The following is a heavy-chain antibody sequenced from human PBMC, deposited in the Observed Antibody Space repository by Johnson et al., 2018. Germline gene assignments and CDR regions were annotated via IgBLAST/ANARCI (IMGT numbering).Heavy chain of an antibody. CDR3: TKGVAAAFDI. CDR2: INWNSVSI. D-gene: IGHD6-19*01. Sequence: VQLVESGGGLVQPGRSLRLSCAAYGFTFDDYAMHWVRQAPGKGLEWVAGINWNSVSIGYGDSVKGRFTISRDNAKNSLYLQMNSLRAEDTASDYCTKGVAAAFDIWGQGTMVTVSS. J-gene: IGHJ3*02. V-gene: IGHV3-9*01. CDR1: GFTFDDYA.